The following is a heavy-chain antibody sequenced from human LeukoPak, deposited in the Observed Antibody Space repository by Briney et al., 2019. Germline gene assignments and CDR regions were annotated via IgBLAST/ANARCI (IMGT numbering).Heavy chain of an antibody. J-gene: IGHJ3*02. Sequence: GGSLRLSCAASGFTFSNAWMSWVRQAPGKGLEWVGRIKSKTDGGTTDYAAPVKGRFTISGDDSKNTLYLQMNSLKTEDTAVYYCTTDSTLRFLEWLFNDAFDIWGQGTMVTVSS. CDR1: GFTFSNAW. CDR2: IKSKTDGGTT. D-gene: IGHD3-3*01. CDR3: TTDSTLRFLEWLFNDAFDI. V-gene: IGHV3-15*01.